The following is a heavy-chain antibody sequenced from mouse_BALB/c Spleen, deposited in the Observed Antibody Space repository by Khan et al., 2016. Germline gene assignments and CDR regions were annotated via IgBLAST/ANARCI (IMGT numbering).Heavy chain of an antibody. Sequence: EVQLQESGPSLVKPSQTLSLTCSVTGDSITSGYWNWIRQFPGNNLEYMGYISSSGSTYYNPSLKRRISTTRATSNNQYYLQLQSVTTEDTTTYYCATYDGYLFDYWGQGTTLTVSS. CDR1: GDSITSGY. D-gene: IGHD2-3*01. CDR2: ISSSGST. J-gene: IGHJ2*01. CDR3: ATYDGYLFDY. V-gene: IGHV3-8*02.